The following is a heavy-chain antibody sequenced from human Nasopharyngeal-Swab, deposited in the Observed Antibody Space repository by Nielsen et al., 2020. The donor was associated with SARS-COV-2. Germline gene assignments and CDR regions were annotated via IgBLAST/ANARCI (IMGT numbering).Heavy chain of an antibody. J-gene: IGHJ4*02. D-gene: IGHD5-12*01. Sequence: SETLSLTCTVSGGSISSGSYYWSWIRQPAGKGLEWIGRIYTSGSTNYNPSPKSRVTISVDTSKNQFSLKLSSVTAADTAVYYCARDHGYSGYVWGQGTLVTVSS. V-gene: IGHV4-61*02. CDR1: GGSISSGSYY. CDR2: IYTSGST. CDR3: ARDHGYSGYV.